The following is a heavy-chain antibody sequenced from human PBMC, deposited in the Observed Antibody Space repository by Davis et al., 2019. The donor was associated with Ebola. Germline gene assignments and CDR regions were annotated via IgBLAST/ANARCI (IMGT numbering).Heavy chain of an antibody. CDR1: GFTFSSYA. Sequence: PGGSLRLSCAASGFTFSSYAMHWVRQVPGKGLEWVAVISYDGSNKYYADSVKGRFTISRDNSKNTLYLQMNSLRAEDTAVYYCARDHAAAAAGIFDYWGQGTLVTVSS. CDR2: ISYDGSNK. D-gene: IGHD6-13*01. CDR3: ARDHAAAAAGIFDY. V-gene: IGHV3-30*04. J-gene: IGHJ4*02.